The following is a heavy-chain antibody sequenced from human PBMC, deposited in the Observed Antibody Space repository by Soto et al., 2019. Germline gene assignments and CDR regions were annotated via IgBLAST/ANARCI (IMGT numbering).Heavy chain of an antibody. Sequence: ASVKVSCKASGGTFSSYAISWVRQAPGQGLEWMGGIIPIFGTANYAQKFQGRVTITADESTSTAYMELSSLRSEDTAVYYCARDGGPPYYYGSGSYYKYPNWFDPWGQGTLVTVSS. CDR3: ARDGGPPYYYGSGSYYKYPNWFDP. CDR2: IIPIFGTA. V-gene: IGHV1-69*13. D-gene: IGHD3-10*01. J-gene: IGHJ5*02. CDR1: GGTFSSYA.